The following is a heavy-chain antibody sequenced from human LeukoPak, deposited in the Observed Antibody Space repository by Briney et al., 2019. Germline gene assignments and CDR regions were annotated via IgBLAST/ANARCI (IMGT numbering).Heavy chain of an antibody. J-gene: IGHJ6*03. D-gene: IGHD2-2*01. CDR2: IYHSGST. V-gene: IGHV4-38-2*01. CDR3: ARQYCSSTSCYSGIYYYYYYMDV. CDR1: GYSISSGYY. Sequence: PSETLSLTCAVSGYSISSGYYWGWIRQPPGKGLEWIGSIYHSGSTYYNPSLKSRVTISVDTSKNQFSLKLSSVTAADTAVYYCARQYCSSTSCYSGIYYYYYYMDVWGKGTTVTVSS.